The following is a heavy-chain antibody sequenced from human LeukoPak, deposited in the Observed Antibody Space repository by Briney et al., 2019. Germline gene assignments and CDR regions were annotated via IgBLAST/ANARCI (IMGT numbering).Heavy chain of an antibody. Sequence: EASVKVSCKASGYTFTSYYMHWVRQAPGQGLEWMGIINPSGGSTSYAQKFQGRVTMTRDMSTSTVYMELSSLRSEDTTVYYCARDWQLDARYYYMDVWGKGTTVTVSS. V-gene: IGHV1-46*01. D-gene: IGHD6-6*01. CDR2: INPSGGST. J-gene: IGHJ6*03. CDR1: GYTFTSYY. CDR3: ARDWQLDARYYYMDV.